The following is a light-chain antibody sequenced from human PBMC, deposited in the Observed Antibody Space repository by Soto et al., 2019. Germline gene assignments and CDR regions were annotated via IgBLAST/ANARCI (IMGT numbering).Light chain of an antibody. Sequence: QSALTQPASVSGSPGQSITISCTGTSSDVGGYNYVSWYQQHPGKATKLMIYDVSNRPSAVSNRFSGSKSGNTASLSISGLKAEYEADYYCSSYTSISTRLFGGGTKLTVL. J-gene: IGLJ2*01. CDR3: SSYTSISTRL. CDR1: SSDVGGYNY. CDR2: DVS. V-gene: IGLV2-14*01.